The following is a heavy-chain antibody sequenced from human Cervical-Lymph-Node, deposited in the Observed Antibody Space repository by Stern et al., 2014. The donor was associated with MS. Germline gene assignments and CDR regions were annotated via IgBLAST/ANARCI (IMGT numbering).Heavy chain of an antibody. Sequence: QVQLVQSGAEVKKPGSSVRVSCKASGGSFKSYAFNWLRQAPGQGLEWMGDFVPMFPKANYAQKSQGRVTFPADEATNTVYMELSFLTSEDTAVYYCARERSIHYPAFAPWGQGTLVTVSS. J-gene: IGHJ5*02. V-gene: IGHV1-69*01. CDR1: GGSFKSYA. CDR2: FVPMFPKA. D-gene: IGHD3-10*01. CDR3: ARERSIHYPAFAP.